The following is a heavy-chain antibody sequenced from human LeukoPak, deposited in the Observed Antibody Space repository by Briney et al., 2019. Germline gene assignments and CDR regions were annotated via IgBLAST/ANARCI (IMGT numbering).Heavy chain of an antibody. CDR2: ISASSDRT. CDR1: GFTFRSYA. Sequence: GGSLRLSCAASGFTFRSYAMSWVRQAPGKGLEWVSAISASSDRTYYADSVKGRFTISRDNSKNTLYLQMNSLRAEDTAVYYCARDQDSFRYYGSGSPLVPLGCDYWGEGALVTVSS. D-gene: IGHD3-10*01. V-gene: IGHV3-23*01. J-gene: IGHJ4*02. CDR3: ARDQDSFRYYGSGSPLVPLGCDY.